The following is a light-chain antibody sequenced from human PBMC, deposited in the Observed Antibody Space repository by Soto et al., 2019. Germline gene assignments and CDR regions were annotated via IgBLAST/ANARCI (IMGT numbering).Light chain of an antibody. CDR1: QSVLYSSNNKNY. CDR2: WAS. J-gene: IGKJ2*01. V-gene: IGKV4-1*01. Sequence: DIVMTQSPDSLAVSLGERATINCKSSQSVLYSSNNKNYLAWYQQKPGQPPKLLIYWASTRESGVPDRFSGSGSGTDFTRTISSLQAEDVAVYYCQQYYSPPPTFGQGTKLEIK. CDR3: QQYYSPPPT.